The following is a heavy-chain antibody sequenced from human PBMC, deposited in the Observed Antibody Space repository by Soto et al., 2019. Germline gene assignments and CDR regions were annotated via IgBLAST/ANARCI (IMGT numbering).Heavy chain of an antibody. CDR2: IYPGDSDT. D-gene: IGHD2-2*01. J-gene: IGHJ5*02. Sequence: GESLKISCQGSGYDFSSYWIAWVRQMPGKGLEWMGIIYPGDSDTRYSPSFQGQVTISVDKSITTAYLQWSSLKASDTAMNYCARGYCTTTICDPWFDPWGQGTLVTVSS. CDR3: ARGYCTTTICDPWFDP. V-gene: IGHV5-51*01. CDR1: GYDFSSYW.